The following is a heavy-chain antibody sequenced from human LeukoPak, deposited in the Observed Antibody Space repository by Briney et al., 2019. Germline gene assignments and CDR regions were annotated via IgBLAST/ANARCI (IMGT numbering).Heavy chain of an antibody. Sequence: ASLKVSCKTSGYTFTDYYIHWVRQAPGQGLEWMGWINPNSGVTNYAQMFQGRVTMTRDTSVTTLYMDLSRLRSDDTAIYYCAREWGLLRWSHQYYFDYWGQGTLVTVSS. CDR3: AREWGLLRWSHQYYFDY. V-gene: IGHV1-2*02. CDR2: INPNSGVT. D-gene: IGHD4-23*01. J-gene: IGHJ4*02. CDR1: GYTFTDYY.